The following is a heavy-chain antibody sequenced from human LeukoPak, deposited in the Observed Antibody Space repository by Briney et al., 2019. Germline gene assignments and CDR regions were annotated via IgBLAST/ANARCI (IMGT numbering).Heavy chain of an antibody. D-gene: IGHD1-1*01. Sequence: PGGSLRLSCAASGFTFSDYYLSWIRQAPGKGLEWVSYISSSGSTIYYADSVKGRFTISRDNAKNSLYLQMNSLRAEDTAVYYCLSEYTDYYYMDVWGKGTTVTVSS. V-gene: IGHV3-11*01. CDR3: LSEYTDYYYMDV. CDR2: ISSSGSTI. CDR1: GFTFSDYY. J-gene: IGHJ6*03.